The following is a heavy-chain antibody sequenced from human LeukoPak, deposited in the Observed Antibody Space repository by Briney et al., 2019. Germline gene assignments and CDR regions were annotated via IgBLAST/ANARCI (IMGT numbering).Heavy chain of an antibody. J-gene: IGHJ4*02. CDR1: GGSFSGYY. Sequence: PSETLSLTCAVYGGSFSGYYWSWVRQPPGKGLEWIGELDHSGSSNYNPSLKSRVTLSVDTSKNQFSLKLRSATAADTAVYYCARLYSSSWYKGDYWGQGTLVTVSS. CDR3: ARLYSSSWYKGDY. CDR2: LDHSGSS. V-gene: IGHV4-34*01. D-gene: IGHD6-13*01.